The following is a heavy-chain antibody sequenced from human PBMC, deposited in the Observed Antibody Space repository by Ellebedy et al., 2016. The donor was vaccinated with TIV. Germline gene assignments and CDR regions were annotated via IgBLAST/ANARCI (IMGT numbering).Heavy chain of an antibody. J-gene: IGHJ4*02. CDR1: GSSFSSYG. V-gene: IGHV3-30*02. D-gene: IGHD3-22*01. CDR2: IRYAGSRT. CDR3: AKGIYHDSSGYPPDD. Sequence: PGGSLRLSCAASGSSFSSYGTHWVRHAPGKGLEWVAFIRYAGSRTYYADTVKGRFTTSRDNSKNTLILKMNSLRAEDTAVYYCAKGIYHDSSGYPPDDWGQGTLVTVSS.